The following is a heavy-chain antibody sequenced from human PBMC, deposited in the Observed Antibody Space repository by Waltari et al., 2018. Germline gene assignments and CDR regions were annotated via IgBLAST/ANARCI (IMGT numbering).Heavy chain of an antibody. V-gene: IGHV4-39*01. Sequence: QLQLQQSGPGLVKPSETLSLTCTVSGGSLCSSSYYWGWICQPPGKGLEWIGSIYYSGGTYYNPYLKSRVTISVDTSKNQFDLKLSSVAAADTAVYYCARSKAAAGWGSAEYFQHWGQGTLVTVSS. J-gene: IGHJ1*01. CDR2: IYYSGGT. CDR3: ARSKAAAGWGSAEYFQH. CDR1: GGSLCSSSYY. D-gene: IGHD6-13*01.